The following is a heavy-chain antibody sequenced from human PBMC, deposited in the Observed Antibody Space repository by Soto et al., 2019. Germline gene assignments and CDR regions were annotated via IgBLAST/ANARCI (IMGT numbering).Heavy chain of an antibody. V-gene: IGHV1-46*03. CDR2: INPSGGST. CDR1: GYSFTSYY. D-gene: IGHD3-22*01. CDR3: ARELRITMIVVVEGDAFDI. Sequence: GASVKVSCKASGYSFTSYYMHWVRQAPGQGLDWMGIINPSGGSTSYAQKFQGRVTMTRDTSTSTVYMELSSLRSEDTAVYYCARELRITMIVVVEGDAFDIWGQGTMVTVSS. J-gene: IGHJ3*02.